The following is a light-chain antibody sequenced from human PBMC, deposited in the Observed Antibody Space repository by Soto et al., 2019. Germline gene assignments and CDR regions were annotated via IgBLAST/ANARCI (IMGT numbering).Light chain of an antibody. CDR1: SSDVGGYNY. CDR2: DVT. J-gene: IGLJ3*02. V-gene: IGLV2-11*01. Sequence: QSALTQPRSVSGSPGQSVTISCTGTSSDVGGYNYVSWYQHHPGKAPKVMIYDVTKRPSGVPDRFSGSKSGNTASLTISGLPAEDDAEYYCCSYAGSYTLVFGGGTKVTVL. CDR3: CSYAGSYTLV.